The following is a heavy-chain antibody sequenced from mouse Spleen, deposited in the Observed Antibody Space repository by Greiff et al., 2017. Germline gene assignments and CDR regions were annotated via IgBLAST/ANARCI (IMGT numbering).Heavy chain of an antibody. CDR2: ISSGGSYT. CDR1: GFTFSSYA. V-gene: IGHV5-9-3*01. J-gene: IGHJ2*01. D-gene: IGHD2-14*01. CDR3: ARSIGTTFDY. Sequence: EVQGVESGGGLVKPGGSLKLSCAASGFTFSSYAMSWVRQTPEKRLEWVATISSGGSYTYYPDSVKGRFTISRDNAKNTLYLQMSSLRSEDTAMYYCARSIGTTFDYWGQGTTLTVSS.